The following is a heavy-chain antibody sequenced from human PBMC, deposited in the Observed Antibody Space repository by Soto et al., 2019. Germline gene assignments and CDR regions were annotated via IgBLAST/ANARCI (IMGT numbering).Heavy chain of an antibody. CDR2: SGGSGRTT. D-gene: IGHD3-22*01. Sequence: GPLRLSCAASAFTFNTYATSRVRHARWKGLDWVTASGGSGRTTYYADSVKGRFTISRDNSNNTLFLQMNSLRAEDTAVYYCAKSRYSDSSGDFYDYWGQGTLVTTS. J-gene: IGHJ4*02. CDR1: AFTFNTYA. CDR3: AKSRYSDSSGDFYDY. V-gene: IGHV3-23*01.